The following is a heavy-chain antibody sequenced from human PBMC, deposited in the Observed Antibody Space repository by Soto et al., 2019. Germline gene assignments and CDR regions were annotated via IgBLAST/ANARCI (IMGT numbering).Heavy chain of an antibody. Sequence: GGSLRLSCAASGFTFSSYAMSWVRQAPGKGLEWVSAISGSGGSTYYADSVKGRFTISRDNSKNTLYLQMNSLRAEDTAVYYCARQLGSTYAFDIWGQGTMVTVSS. CDR1: GFTFSSYA. CDR3: ARQLGSTYAFDI. J-gene: IGHJ3*02. V-gene: IGHV3-23*01. D-gene: IGHD1-26*01. CDR2: ISGSGGST.